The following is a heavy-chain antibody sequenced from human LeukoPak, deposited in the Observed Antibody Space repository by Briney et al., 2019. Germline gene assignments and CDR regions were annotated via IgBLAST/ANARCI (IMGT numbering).Heavy chain of an antibody. V-gene: IGHV3-21*01. Sequence: GGSLRLSCAASGFTFSSYSMNWVRQAPGEGLEWVSSIGTSSGFIYYADSVKGRFTISRDNAKNSLYLQMNSLRGEDTAVYYCVRFRGYSSSWYGPKAFDYWGQGTLVTVSS. J-gene: IGHJ4*02. D-gene: IGHD6-13*01. CDR3: VRFRGYSSSWYGPKAFDY. CDR1: GFTFSSYS. CDR2: IGTSSGFI.